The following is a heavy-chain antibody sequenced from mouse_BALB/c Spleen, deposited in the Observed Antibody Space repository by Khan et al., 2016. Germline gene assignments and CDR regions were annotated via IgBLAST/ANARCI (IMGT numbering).Heavy chain of an antibody. CDR2: IISGGTT. D-gene: IGHD1-1*01. V-gene: IGHV5-6-5*01. J-gene: IGHJ2*01. CDR3: TRGVTTVVDYFDY. CDR1: GFTFSSYA. Sequence: EVELVESGGGLVKPGESLKLSCAASGFTFSSYAMSWVRQTPEKRLEWVTSIISGGTTFYPDRLKGRFTISRDNARNILYLQVSSLRSEDTAMHYCTRGVTTVVDYFDYWGQGTTLTVSS.